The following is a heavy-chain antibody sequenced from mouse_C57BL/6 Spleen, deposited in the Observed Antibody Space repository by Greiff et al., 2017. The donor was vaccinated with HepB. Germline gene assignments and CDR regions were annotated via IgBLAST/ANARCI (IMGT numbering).Heavy chain of an antibody. CDR3: ASDGNYGYYAMDY. CDR1: GYSITSGYY. D-gene: IGHD2-1*01. CDR2: ISYDGSN. J-gene: IGHJ4*01. Sequence: EVKLVESGPGLVKPSQSLSLTCSVTGYSITSGYYWNWIRQFPGNKLEWMGYISYDGSNNYNPSLKNRISITRYTSKNQFFLKLNSVTTEDTATYYCASDGNYGYYAMDYWGQGTSVTVSS. V-gene: IGHV3-6*01.